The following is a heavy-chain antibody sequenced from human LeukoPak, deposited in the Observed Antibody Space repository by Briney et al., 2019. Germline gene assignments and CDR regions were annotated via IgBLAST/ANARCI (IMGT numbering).Heavy chain of an antibody. CDR2: FPASGST. J-gene: IGHJ4*02. D-gene: IGHD6-13*01. CDR3: AKDGSSWPFFDS. V-gene: IGHV4-4*07. CDR1: GGSISRG. Sequence: PSETLSLTCTVSGGSISRGSWIRQPAGKGLEWIGRFPASGSTDYNPSLKSRVTMSVDTSKKQFSLKLISVTAADTAVYYCAKDGSSWPFFDSWGQGTLVTVSS.